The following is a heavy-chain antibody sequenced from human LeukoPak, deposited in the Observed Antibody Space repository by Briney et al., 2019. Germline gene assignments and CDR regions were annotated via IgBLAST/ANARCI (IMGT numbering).Heavy chain of an antibody. CDR2: ISSSSSYI. V-gene: IGHV3-21*01. D-gene: IGHD2-15*01. CDR1: GFTFSSYS. J-gene: IGHJ4*02. CDR3: ARGVVGYSLNFDY. Sequence: PGGSLRLSCAASGFTFSSYSMNWVRQAPGKGLEWVSSISSSSSYIYYADSAKGRFTISRDNAKNSLYLQMNSLRAEDTAVYYCARGVVGYSLNFDYWGQGTLVTVSS.